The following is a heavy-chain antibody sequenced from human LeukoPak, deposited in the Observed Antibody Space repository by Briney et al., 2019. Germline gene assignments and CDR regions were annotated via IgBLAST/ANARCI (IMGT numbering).Heavy chain of an antibody. V-gene: IGHV3-33*06. J-gene: IGHJ4*02. CDR3: AKDVYRSGSNYFDY. CDR1: GFTFSSYG. Sequence: GGSLRLSCAASGFTFSSYGMHWVRQAPGKGLEWVAVIWYDGSNKYYADSVKGRFTISTDNSKNTLYLQMNSLRAEDTAVYYCAKDVYRSGSNYFDYWGQGTLVTVSS. CDR2: IWYDGSNK. D-gene: IGHD6-19*01.